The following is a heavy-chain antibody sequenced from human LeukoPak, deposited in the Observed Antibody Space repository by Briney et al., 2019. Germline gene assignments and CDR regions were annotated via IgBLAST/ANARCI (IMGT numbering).Heavy chain of an antibody. CDR1: GFTFSSYA. D-gene: IGHD3/OR15-3a*01. V-gene: IGHV3-66*01. Sequence: GGSLRLSCAASGFTFSSYAMHWVRQAPGKGLEWVSVIYSGGSTYYADSVKGRFTISRDNSKNTLYLQMNSLRAEDTAVYYCARENDLTQNYYYYYGMDVWGQGTTVTVSS. CDR3: ARENDLTQNYYYYYGMDV. J-gene: IGHJ6*02. CDR2: IYSGGST.